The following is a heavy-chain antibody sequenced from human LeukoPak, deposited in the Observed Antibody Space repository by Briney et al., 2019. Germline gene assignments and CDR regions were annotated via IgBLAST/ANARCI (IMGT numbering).Heavy chain of an antibody. CDR2: ISAYNGNT. J-gene: IGHJ6*03. CDR1: GDTFTSYG. CDR3: AGGSGYSVYYMDV. D-gene: IGHD3-3*01. V-gene: IGHV1-18*01. Sequence: GASVKVSCKASGDTFTSYGISWVRQAPGQGLEWMVWISAYNGNTNYAQKLQGRVTMTTDTSTRIAYMELRSLRSDDTAVYYCAGGSGYSVYYMDVWGKGTTVTVSS.